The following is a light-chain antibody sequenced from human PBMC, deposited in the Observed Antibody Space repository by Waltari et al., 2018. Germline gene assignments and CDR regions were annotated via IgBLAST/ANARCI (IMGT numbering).Light chain of an antibody. CDR2: HAY. CDR3: QQRADWPLT. J-gene: IGKJ4*02. CDR1: QSIQRY. Sequence: EIVLTQSPATLSLSPGGRATPACRASQSIQRYLGWYQQKPGQAPRLLIYHAYNRATGVPARFRGSGSETDFTLTISSLEPEDSAINYCQQRADWPLTFGGGTTVEIK. V-gene: IGKV3-11*01.